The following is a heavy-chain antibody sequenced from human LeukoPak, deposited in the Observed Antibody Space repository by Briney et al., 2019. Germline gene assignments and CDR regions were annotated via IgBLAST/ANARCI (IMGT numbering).Heavy chain of an antibody. CDR1: GFTFSNAW. CDR2: IKSKTDGGTT. Sequence: GGSLRLSCAASGFTFSNAWMSWVRQAPGKGLEWVGRIKSKTDGGTTDYAAPVKGRFTISRDDSKNTLYLQMNSLKTEDTAVYYCTTGLILTGFSGFDYWGQGTLVTVSS. V-gene: IGHV3-15*01. J-gene: IGHJ4*02. CDR3: TTGLILTGFSGFDY. D-gene: IGHD3-9*01.